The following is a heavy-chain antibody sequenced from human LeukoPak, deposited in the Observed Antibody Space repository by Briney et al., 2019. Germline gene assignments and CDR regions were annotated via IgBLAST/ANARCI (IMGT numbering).Heavy chain of an antibody. CDR1: GGSISSYY. D-gene: IGHD3-3*01. V-gene: IGHV4-59*08. J-gene: IGHJ3*02. CDR3: ARGITIFGVLRGDAFDI. CDR2: IYYSGST. Sequence: NPSETLSLTCTVSGGSISSYYWSWIRQPPGKGLEWIGYIYYSGSTNYNPSLKSRVTISVDTSKNQFSLKLSSVTAADTAVYYCARGITIFGVLRGDAFDIWGQGTMVTVSS.